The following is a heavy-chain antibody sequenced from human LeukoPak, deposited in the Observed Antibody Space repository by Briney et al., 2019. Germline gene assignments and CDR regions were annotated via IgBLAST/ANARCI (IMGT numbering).Heavy chain of an antibody. CDR2: IKEDGSGI. J-gene: IGHJ4*02. CDR3: ARGYTCGY. D-gene: IGHD5-18*01. CDR1: GFTFSTYW. V-gene: IGHV3-7*04. Sequence: GGSLRLSCAASGFTFSTYWMSWVRQAPGKGLEWVANIKEDGSGINYADSVRGRFTISRDNAKNSLYLQMNSLRAEDTAVYYCARGYTCGYWGQGTLVIVSS.